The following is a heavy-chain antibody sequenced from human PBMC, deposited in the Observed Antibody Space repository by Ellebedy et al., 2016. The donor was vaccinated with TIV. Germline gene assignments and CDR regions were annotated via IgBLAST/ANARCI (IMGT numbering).Heavy chain of an antibody. CDR3: ARDAVTRGMDV. CDR2: IYYSGST. D-gene: IGHD4-17*01. V-gene: IGHV4-59*01. Sequence: SETLSLXXTVSGGSISSYYWSWIRQPPGKGLEWIGYIYYSGSTNYNPSLKSRVTISVDTSKNQFSLKLSSVTAADTAVYYCARDAVTRGMDVWGQGTTVTVSS. CDR1: GGSISSYY. J-gene: IGHJ6*02.